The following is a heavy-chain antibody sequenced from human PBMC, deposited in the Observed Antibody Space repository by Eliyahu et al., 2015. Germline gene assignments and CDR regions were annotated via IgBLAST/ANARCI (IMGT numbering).Heavy chain of an antibody. CDR1: GFTFSSYG. J-gene: IGHJ4*02. CDR2: IWYDGSNK. CDR3: ARSEYSSGWYPFDY. Sequence: QVQLVESGGGVVQPGRSLRLXCAASGFTFSSYGMPWVRQAPGKGLEWVAVIWYDGSNKYYADSVKGRFTISRDNSKNTLYLQMNSLRAEDTAVYYCARSEYSSGWYPFDYWGQGTLVTVSS. D-gene: IGHD6-19*01. V-gene: IGHV3-33*01.